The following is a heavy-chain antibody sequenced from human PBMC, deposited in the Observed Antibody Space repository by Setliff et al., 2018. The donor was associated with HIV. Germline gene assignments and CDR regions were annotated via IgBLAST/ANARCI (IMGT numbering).Heavy chain of an antibody. Sequence: TLSLTCTVSGGSINIGSFYWSWIRQPAGKGPEWLGHVYTSGNTYYDPSPASRVAISLDRSKNQFSLKLSSVTAADTAVYYCARGIEVVIPDYNFWSGSLLAAGWFDPWGQGTLVTVSS. CDR1: GGSINIGSFY. CDR3: ARGIEVVIPDYNFWSGSLLAAGWFDP. D-gene: IGHD3-3*01. V-gene: IGHV4-61*09. CDR2: VYTSGNT. J-gene: IGHJ5*02.